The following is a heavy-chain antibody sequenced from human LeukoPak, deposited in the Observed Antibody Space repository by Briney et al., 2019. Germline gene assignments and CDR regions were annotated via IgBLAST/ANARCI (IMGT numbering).Heavy chain of an antibody. D-gene: IGHD6-13*01. J-gene: IGHJ3*02. CDR2: INHSGST. CDR3: ARGLCGSSCPRQSDAFDI. Sequence: DPSETLSLTCAVYGGSFSGYYWSWIRQPPGKGLEWIGEINHSGSTNYNPSLKSRVTISVDTSKNQFSLKLSSVTAADTAVYYCARGLCGSSCPRQSDAFDIWGQGTMVTVSS. CDR1: GGSFSGYY. V-gene: IGHV4-34*01.